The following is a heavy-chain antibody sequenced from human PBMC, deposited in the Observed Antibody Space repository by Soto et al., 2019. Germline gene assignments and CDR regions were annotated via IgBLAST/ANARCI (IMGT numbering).Heavy chain of an antibody. J-gene: IGHJ3*02. CDR1: GGSISSGGYY. V-gene: IGHV4-31*02. CDR3: ARDNPGRGAFDI. CDR2: IYYSGST. Sequence: LPVTWTVSGGSISSGGYYWSWIRQHPGKGLEWIGYIYYSGSTYYNPSLKSRVTISVDTSKNQFSLKLSSVTAADTAVYYCARDNPGRGAFDIWGQGTMVTVSS.